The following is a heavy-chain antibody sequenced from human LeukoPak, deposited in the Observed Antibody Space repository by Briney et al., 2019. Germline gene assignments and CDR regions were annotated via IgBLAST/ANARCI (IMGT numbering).Heavy chain of an antibody. CDR1: GFTFSSYG. V-gene: IGHV3-30*18. CDR2: ISYDGSNK. D-gene: IGHD4-17*01. CDR3: AKDLGDYYQGYYYGMDV. J-gene: IGHJ6*02. Sequence: GGSLRLSCAASGFTFSSYGMHWVRQAPGKGLEWVAVISYDGSNKYYADSVKGRFTISRDNSKNTLYLQMNSLRAEDTAVYYCAKDLGDYYQGYYYGMDVWGQGTTVTVSS.